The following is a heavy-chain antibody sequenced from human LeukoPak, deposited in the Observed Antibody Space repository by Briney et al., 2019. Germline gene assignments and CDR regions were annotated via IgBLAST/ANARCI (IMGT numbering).Heavy chain of an antibody. CDR3: ARDMAARPSTFDH. Sequence: SETLSLTCAVYGGSFSGYYWSWIRQPPGKGLEWMGEINHSGSTNYNPSLKSRVTISVDTAKNQFSLKLSSVTAADTAVHYCARDMAARPSTFDHWGQGTLVIVSS. D-gene: IGHD6-6*01. CDR2: INHSGST. J-gene: IGHJ4*02. V-gene: IGHV4-34*01. CDR1: GGSFSGYY.